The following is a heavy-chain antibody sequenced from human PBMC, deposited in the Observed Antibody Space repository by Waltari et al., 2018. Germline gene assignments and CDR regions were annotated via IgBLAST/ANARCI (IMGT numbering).Heavy chain of an antibody. D-gene: IGHD6-13*01. J-gene: IGHJ5*02. Sequence: QVQLQESGPGLVKPSETLSLTCTVSVGSISRYYWSWIRQPPGKGLEWIGYIYYSGSTNYNPSLKSRVTISVETSKNQFSLKLTSMTAADTAVYYCARGVAAAIDPWGQGTLVTVSS. CDR1: VGSISRYY. V-gene: IGHV4-59*01. CDR2: IYYSGST. CDR3: ARGVAAAIDP.